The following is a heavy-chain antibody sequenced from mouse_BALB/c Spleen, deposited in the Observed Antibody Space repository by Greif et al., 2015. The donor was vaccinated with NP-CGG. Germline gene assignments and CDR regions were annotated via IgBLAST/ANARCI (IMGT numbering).Heavy chain of an antibody. V-gene: IGHV1S81*02. CDR2: INPSNGGS. CDR1: GYTFTSYY. CDR3: TRSWVDY. D-gene: IGHD4-1*01. J-gene: IGHJ2*01. Sequence: QVQLQQSGAELVKPGASVKLSCKASGYTFTSYYIYWVKQRPGQGLVWIGEINPSNGGSNFNEKFKSKATLTVDKSSSTAYMQLSSLTSEDSAVYYCTRSWVDYWGQGTTLTVSS.